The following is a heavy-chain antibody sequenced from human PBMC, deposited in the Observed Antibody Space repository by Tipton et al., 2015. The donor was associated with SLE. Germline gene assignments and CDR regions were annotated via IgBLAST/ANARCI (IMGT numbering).Heavy chain of an antibody. D-gene: IGHD6-19*01. CDR1: GFTFDDYA. CDR3: AKDRAVAGLDAFDI. CDR2: ISWNSGGI. Sequence: SLRLSCAASGFTFDDYAMHWVRQAPGKGLEWVSGISWNSGGIGYADSVKGRFTISRDNAKNSLYLQMNSLRAEDTALYYCAKDRAVAGLDAFDIWGQGTMVTVSS. J-gene: IGHJ3*02. V-gene: IGHV3-9*01.